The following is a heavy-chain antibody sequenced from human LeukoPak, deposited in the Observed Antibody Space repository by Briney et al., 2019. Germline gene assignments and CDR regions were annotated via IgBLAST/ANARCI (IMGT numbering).Heavy chain of an antibody. CDR3: ARLSSGWSGPIDC. D-gene: IGHD6-19*01. V-gene: IGHV6-1*01. CDR2: TYYRSKWHN. J-gene: IGHJ4*02. Sequence: SQTLSLTCAISGDSVSSKSAAWNWIRQSPSRGLEWLGRTYYRSKWHNDYAVSVKSRITINPDTSKNQFSLRLNSVTPEDTAVYYCARLSSGWSGPIDCWGQGTLVTVSS. CDR1: GDSVSSKSAA.